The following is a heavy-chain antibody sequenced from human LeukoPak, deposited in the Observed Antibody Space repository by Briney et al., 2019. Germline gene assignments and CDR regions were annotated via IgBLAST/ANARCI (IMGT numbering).Heavy chain of an antibody. J-gene: IGHJ4*02. Sequence: PSETLSLTCTVSGGSISSSRDDWGWIRQPPGKGLEWIGSIYYSGSTYYNPSLKSRVTISVDTSKNQFSLKLSSVTAADTAVYYCARHVEIAVAGPIDYWGQGTLVTVSS. D-gene: IGHD6-19*01. CDR3: ARHVEIAVAGPIDY. CDR2: IYYSGST. V-gene: IGHV4-39*01. CDR1: GGSISSSRDD.